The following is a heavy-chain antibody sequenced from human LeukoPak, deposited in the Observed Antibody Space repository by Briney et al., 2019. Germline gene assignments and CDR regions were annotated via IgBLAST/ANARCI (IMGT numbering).Heavy chain of an antibody. Sequence: GASVKVSCKASGYIFTNFYMHWVRQAPGQGLEWMGIINPSGGYTSYAQKFQGRVTMTRDTSTSTVYMELSSLRSEDTAVYYCASKLGINYYYYYYGMDVWGQGTTVTVSS. CDR3: ASKLGINYYYYYYGMDV. CDR2: INPSGGYT. J-gene: IGHJ6*02. V-gene: IGHV1-46*01. D-gene: IGHD7-27*01. CDR1: GYIFTNFY.